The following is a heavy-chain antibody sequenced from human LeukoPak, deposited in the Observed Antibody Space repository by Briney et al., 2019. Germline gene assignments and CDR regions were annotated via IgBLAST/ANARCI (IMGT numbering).Heavy chain of an antibody. CDR3: ARITYYYDNSDRGPMDS. Sequence: ASETLSLTCTVSGGSISSRSYYWGWIRQPPGKGLEWIGSFYYSGSTYYNPSLKSRVTISVDTSKNQFSLNLSYVTAADTAVYYCARITYYYDNSDRGPMDSWGQGTLVTVSS. CDR2: FYYSGST. J-gene: IGHJ4*02. CDR1: GGSISSRSYY. D-gene: IGHD3-22*01. V-gene: IGHV4-39*01.